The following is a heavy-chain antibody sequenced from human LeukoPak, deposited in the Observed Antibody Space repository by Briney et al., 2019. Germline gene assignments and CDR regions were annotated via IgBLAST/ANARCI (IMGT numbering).Heavy chain of an antibody. D-gene: IGHD5-18*01. CDR1: GFTFSSYS. J-gene: IGHJ6*03. CDR3: ARDAAMVRPGEWVDYYYYYMDV. V-gene: IGHV3-21*04. Sequence: PGGSLRLSCAASGFTFSSYSMNWVRQAPGKGLEWVSSISGSSSYIYYGDSVKGRCTISRDNAKKSLYLQMNSLRAEDTAVYYCARDAAMVRPGEWVDYYYYYMDVWGKGTTVTISS. CDR2: ISGSSSYI.